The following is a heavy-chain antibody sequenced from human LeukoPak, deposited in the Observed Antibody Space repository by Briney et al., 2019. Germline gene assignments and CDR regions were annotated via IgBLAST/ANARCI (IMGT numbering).Heavy chain of an antibody. CDR3: ARPFGEEDWFDP. V-gene: IGHV4-59*12. Sequence: PSETLSLTCTVSGGSISSYYWSWIRQPPGKGLEWIGYIYYSGSTNYNPSLKSRVTISEDTSKNQFSLKLSSVTAADTAVYYCARPFGEEDWFDPWGQGTLVTVSS. D-gene: IGHD3-10*01. CDR1: GGSISSYY. J-gene: IGHJ5*02. CDR2: IYYSGST.